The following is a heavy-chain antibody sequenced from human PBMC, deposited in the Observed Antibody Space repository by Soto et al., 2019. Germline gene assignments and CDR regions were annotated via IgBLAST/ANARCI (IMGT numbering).Heavy chain of an antibody. V-gene: IGHV3-15*01. CDR2: IKSKTDGGTT. J-gene: IGHJ6*02. Sequence: PGGSLRLSCAASGFTFSNAWMSWVRQAPGKGLEWVGRIKSKTDGGTTDYAAPVKGRFTISRDDSKNTLYLQMNSLKNEDTAVYYCTTGSSCSSTSCYRAGRGYYYGMDVWGQGTTVTVSS. CDR1: GFTFSNAW. D-gene: IGHD2-2*01. CDR3: TTGSSCSSTSCYRAGRGYYYGMDV.